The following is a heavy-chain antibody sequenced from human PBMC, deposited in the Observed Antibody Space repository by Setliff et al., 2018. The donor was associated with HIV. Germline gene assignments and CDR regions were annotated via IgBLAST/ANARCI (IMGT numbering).Heavy chain of an antibody. CDR2: ISDSGDNT. D-gene: IGHD3-16*01. Sequence: GGSLRLSCAASGFTFSSYGMSWVRQAPERGLEWVSAISDSGDNTNYADSVKGRFTISRDDSKNTLYLQMTSLRAEDTAVYYCAKSAFGGVSPFDYWGQGTLVTVSS. CDR1: GFTFSSYG. V-gene: IGHV3-23*01. J-gene: IGHJ4*02. CDR3: AKSAFGGVSPFDY.